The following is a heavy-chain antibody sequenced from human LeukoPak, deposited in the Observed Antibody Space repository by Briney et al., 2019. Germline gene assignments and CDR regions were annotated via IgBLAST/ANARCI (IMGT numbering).Heavy chain of an antibody. D-gene: IGHD3-22*01. CDR1: GFSFSSYE. J-gene: IGHJ4*02. V-gene: IGHV3-48*03. CDR2: ISASGTFT. Sequence: PGGSLRLSCAASGFSFSSYEMNWVRQAPGKGLEWISYISASGTFTHYADSVEGRFTISRDNAKNSLYLQMNSLRAEDTAVYYCARAPSGYVKIVDYWGQGTLVTVSS. CDR3: ARAPSGYVKIVDY.